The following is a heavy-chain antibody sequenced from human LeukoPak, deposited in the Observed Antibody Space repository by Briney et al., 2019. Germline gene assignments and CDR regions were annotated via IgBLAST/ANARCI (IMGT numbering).Heavy chain of an antibody. Sequence: GASVKVSCKASGGTFSSYAISWVRQAPGQGLEWMGGIIPIFGTANYAQKFQGRVTITADESTSTAYMELSSLRSEDTAVYYCALFRVGAYFDYWGQGTLVTVSS. J-gene: IGHJ4*02. V-gene: IGHV1-69*13. CDR2: IIPIFGTA. CDR3: ALFRVGAYFDY. D-gene: IGHD1-26*01. CDR1: GGTFSSYA.